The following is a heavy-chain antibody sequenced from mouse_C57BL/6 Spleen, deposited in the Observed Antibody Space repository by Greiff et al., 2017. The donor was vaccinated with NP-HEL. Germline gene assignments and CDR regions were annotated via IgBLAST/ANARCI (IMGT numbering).Heavy chain of an antibody. J-gene: IGHJ1*03. CDR3: ANLRYGYFDV. V-gene: IGHV1-69*01. D-gene: IGHD1-1*01. CDR2: IDPSDSYT. CDR1: GYTFTSYW. Sequence: QVQLKQPGAELVMPGASVKLSCKASGYTFTSYWMHWVKQRPGQGLEWIGEIDPSDSYTNYNQKFKGKSTLTVDKSSSTAYMQLSSLTSEDSAVYYCANLRYGYFDVWGTGTTVTVSS.